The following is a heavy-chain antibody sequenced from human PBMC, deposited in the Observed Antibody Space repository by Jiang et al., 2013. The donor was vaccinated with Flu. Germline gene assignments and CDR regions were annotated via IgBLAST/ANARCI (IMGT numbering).Heavy chain of an antibody. CDR2: IYYSGST. J-gene: IGHJ5*02. CDR3: ASHYYGSGTVAWFDP. V-gene: IGHV4-39*01. Sequence: LLKPSETLSLTCTVSGGSISSSSYYWGWIRQPPGKGLEWIGSIYYSGSTYYNPSLKSRVTISVDTSKNQFSLKLSSVTAADTAVYYCASHYYGSGTVAWFDPWGQGTLVTVSS. CDR1: GGSISSSSYY. D-gene: IGHD3-10*01.